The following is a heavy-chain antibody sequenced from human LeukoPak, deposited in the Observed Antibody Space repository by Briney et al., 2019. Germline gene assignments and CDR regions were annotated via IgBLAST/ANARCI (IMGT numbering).Heavy chain of an antibody. CDR3: AKDRVRYCSSTSCSGGFY. D-gene: IGHD2-2*01. CDR2: ISGSGGST. J-gene: IGHJ4*02. CDR1: GFTFSSYA. Sequence: GGSLRLSCAASGFTFSSYAMSWVRQAPGKGLEWVSAISGSGGSTYYADSVKGRFTISRDNSKNTLYLQMNSLRAEDTAVYYCAKDRVRYCSSTSCSGGFYWGQGTLVTVSS. V-gene: IGHV3-23*01.